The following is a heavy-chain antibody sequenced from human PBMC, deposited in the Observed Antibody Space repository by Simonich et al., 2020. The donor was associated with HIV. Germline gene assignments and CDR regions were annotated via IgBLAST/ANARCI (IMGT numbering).Heavy chain of an antibody. CDR2: LIPILGTA. J-gene: IGHJ4*02. CDR3: ATGRGTMVTPDY. V-gene: IGHV1-69*13. D-gene: IGHD4-17*01. Sequence: QVHLVQSGAEVKKPGSSVKVSCKASGATLSSYTISWVRQAPGQGLEWRGGLIPILGTANYPQKFQGRVTITADESSTTAYMELSSLRSEDTAFYYCATGRGTMVTPDYWGQGTLVTVSS. CDR1: GATLSSYT.